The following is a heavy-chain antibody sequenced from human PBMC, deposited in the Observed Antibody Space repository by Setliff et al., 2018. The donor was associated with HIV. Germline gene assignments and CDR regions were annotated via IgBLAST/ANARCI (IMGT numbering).Heavy chain of an antibody. J-gene: IGHJ6*03. CDR1: GFSLSTSS. V-gene: IGHV3-21*06. D-gene: IGHD6-13*01. Sequence: GGSLRLSCVASGFSLSTSSMNWVRQAPGKGPEWISYISISSNYIYYADSVQGRFTISRDNAQSSLHLQMNSLRAEDTAVYYCARDFTQWQQLPDYMDVWGKGTAVTVSS. CDR3: ARDFTQWQQLPDYMDV. CDR2: ISISSNYI.